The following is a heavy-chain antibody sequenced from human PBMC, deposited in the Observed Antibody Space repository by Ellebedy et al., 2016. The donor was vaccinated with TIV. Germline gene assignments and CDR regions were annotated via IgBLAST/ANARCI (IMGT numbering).Heavy chain of an antibody. CDR2: INHSGST. D-gene: IGHD3-10*01. Sequence: MPSETLSLTCTVSGGSISSYYWSWIRQPPGTGLEWIGEINHSGSTNYNPSLKSRVTISVDTSKNQFSLKLSSVTAADTAVYYCARESYYGSGSYAAAWGQGTTVTVSS. V-gene: IGHV4-34*01. CDR3: ARESYYGSGSYAAA. J-gene: IGHJ6*02. CDR1: GGSISSYY.